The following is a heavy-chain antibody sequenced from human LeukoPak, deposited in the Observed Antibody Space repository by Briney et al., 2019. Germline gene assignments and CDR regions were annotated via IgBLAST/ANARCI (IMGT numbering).Heavy chain of an antibody. J-gene: IGHJ4*02. CDR1: GFTFNNYA. D-gene: IGHD3-10*01. Sequence: PGGSLRLSCAASGFTFNNYAMTWFRQAPGKGLEWVSGISGNGGSTYYADSVKGRFTISRDNSKNTLFLQMNSLRAEDTAIYYCAKDRLNAGRGVNDYWGQGTLVTVSS. CDR2: ISGNGGST. V-gene: IGHV3-23*01. CDR3: AKDRLNAGRGVNDY.